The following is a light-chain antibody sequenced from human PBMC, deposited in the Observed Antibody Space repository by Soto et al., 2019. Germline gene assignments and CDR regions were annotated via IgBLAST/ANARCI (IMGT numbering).Light chain of an antibody. J-gene: IGLJ2*01. CDR1: SSNIGAGYN. Sequence: QSVLTQPPSVSGAPGQRVTISCTGSSSNIGAGYNVHWYQQLPGTAPKLLIYGNSNRPSGVPDRFSGSKSGTSASLAITGLQAEDAADYYCQSYDSILSVVFGGGTKLTVL. V-gene: IGLV1-40*01. CDR2: GNS. CDR3: QSYDSILSVV.